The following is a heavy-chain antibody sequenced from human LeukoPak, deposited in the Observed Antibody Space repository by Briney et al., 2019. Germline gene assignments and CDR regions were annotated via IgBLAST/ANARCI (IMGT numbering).Heavy chain of an antibody. CDR2: ISSSSSTI. V-gene: IGHV3-48*04. CDR1: GFTFSSYS. Sequence: GGSLRLSCAASGFTFSSYSMNWVRQAPGKGLEWVSYISSSSSTIYYADSVKGRFTISRDNAKNSLYLQMNSLRAEDTAVYYCARGSPTYYYDSSGYYPGAFDIWGQGTMVTVSS. D-gene: IGHD3-22*01. J-gene: IGHJ3*02. CDR3: ARGSPTYYYDSSGYYPGAFDI.